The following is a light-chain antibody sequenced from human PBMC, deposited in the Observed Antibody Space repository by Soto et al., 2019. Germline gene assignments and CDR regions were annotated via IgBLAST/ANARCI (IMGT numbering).Light chain of an antibody. V-gene: IGKV4-1*01. Sequence: DIVLTQSPDSLAASLGERATINCKSSRRVLYSVNNKNYLAWYQQKPGQPPKLLFYWASSRESGVPDRFIGGSGSGTEFTLTISSLQPEDFATYYCLQHNSYPRTFGQGTKVDI. J-gene: IGKJ1*01. CDR3: LQHNSYPRT. CDR1: RRVLYSVNNKNY. CDR2: WAS.